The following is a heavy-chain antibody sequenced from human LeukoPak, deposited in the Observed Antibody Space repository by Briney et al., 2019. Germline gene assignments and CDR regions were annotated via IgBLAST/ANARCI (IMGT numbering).Heavy chain of an antibody. CDR1: GFTFSSYG. J-gene: IGHJ4*02. V-gene: IGHV3-33*01. CDR2: IWYDGSNK. CDR3: ARDYGGDAGFDY. D-gene: IGHD4-23*01. Sequence: GRSLRLSCAASGFTFSSYGMHWVRQAPGKGLEWVAVIWYDGSNKYYADSVKGRFTISRDNSKNTLYLQMHILSAEDTAVYYCARDYGGDAGFDYWGQGTLVTVSS.